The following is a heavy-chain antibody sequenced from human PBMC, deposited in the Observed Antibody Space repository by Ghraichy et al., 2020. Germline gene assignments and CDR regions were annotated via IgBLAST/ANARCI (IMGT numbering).Heavy chain of an antibody. Sequence: GGSLRLSCAASGFTFSSYGMHWVRQAPGKGLEWVAVISYDGSNKYYADSVKGRFTISRDNSKNTLYLQMNSLRAEDTAVYYCAKAPSMIVVPYYLDYWGQGTLVTVSS. CDR3: AKAPSMIVVPYYLDY. D-gene: IGHD3-22*01. CDR2: ISYDGSNK. V-gene: IGHV3-30*18. J-gene: IGHJ4*02. CDR1: GFTFSSYG.